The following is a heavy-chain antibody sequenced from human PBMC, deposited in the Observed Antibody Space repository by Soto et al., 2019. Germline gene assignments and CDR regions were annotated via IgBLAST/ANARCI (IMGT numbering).Heavy chain of an antibody. J-gene: IGHJ4*01. CDR3: VKEMKVGVVPAINYFDS. CDR2: ISSNSEII. V-gene: IGHV3-9*02. CDR1: GFIADDYA. Sequence: EVELVESGGGLVQPGRSLRLSCEGSGFIADDYAMHWVRQPPGKGLEWVSGISSNSEIINYADSVKGRFTISRDNAQNSLFLQMNSQRPEHTAVYYFVKEMKVGVVPAINYFDSWGHGTVVTVYS. D-gene: IGHD2-21*02.